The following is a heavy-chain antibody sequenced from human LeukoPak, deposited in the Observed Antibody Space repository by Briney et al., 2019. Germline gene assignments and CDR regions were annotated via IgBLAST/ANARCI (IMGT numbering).Heavy chain of an antibody. Sequence: GGSLRLSCAASGFTFSSYEMNWVRQAPGKGLEWVANIKQDGSEKYYVDSVKGRFTISRDNAKNSLYLQMNSLRAEDTAVYYCAREDGRLFDYWGQGTLVTVSS. CDR1: GFTFSSYE. V-gene: IGHV3-7*01. D-gene: IGHD2-15*01. J-gene: IGHJ4*02. CDR2: IKQDGSEK. CDR3: AREDGRLFDY.